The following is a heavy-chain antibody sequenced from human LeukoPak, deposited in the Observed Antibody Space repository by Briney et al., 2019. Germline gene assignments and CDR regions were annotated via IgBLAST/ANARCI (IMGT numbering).Heavy chain of an antibody. V-gene: IGHV2-5*01. CDR1: GFSLSTSGVG. Sequence: GSGPTLVKPTQTLTLTCTFSGFSLSTSGVGVGWIRQPPGKALEWLALIYWNDDKRYSPSLRSRLTITKDTSKNQVVLTMTNMDPVDTATYYCAHRLISAKLGGFDYWGQGTLVTVSS. CDR3: AHRLISAKLGGFDY. D-gene: IGHD7-27*01. J-gene: IGHJ4*02. CDR2: IYWNDDK.